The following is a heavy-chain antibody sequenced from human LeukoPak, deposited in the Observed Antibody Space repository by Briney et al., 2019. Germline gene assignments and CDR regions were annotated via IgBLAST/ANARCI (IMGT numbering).Heavy chain of an antibody. CDR1: GYTFTGYY. Sequence: ASVKVSCKASGYTFTGYYMHWVRQAPGQGLERMGWINPNSGGTNYAQKFQGRVTMTRDTSISTAYMELSRLRSDDTAVYYCARRMNSGYDWHYWGQGTLVTVSS. D-gene: IGHD5-12*01. J-gene: IGHJ4*02. CDR2: INPNSGGT. V-gene: IGHV1-2*02. CDR3: ARRMNSGYDWHY.